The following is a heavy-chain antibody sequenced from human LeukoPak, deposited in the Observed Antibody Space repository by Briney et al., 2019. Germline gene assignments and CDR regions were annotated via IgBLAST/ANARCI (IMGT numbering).Heavy chain of an antibody. Sequence: SETLSLTCSVYSGSFSGYYWSWIRQPPGKGLEWIGEINHSVGTNYNPSLKSRVSISVDTSKNQFSLKLSSVTAADTAVYYCARETSQKGAHYMDVWGKGTTVTISS. V-gene: IGHV4-34*01. D-gene: IGHD3-16*01. CDR1: SGSFSGYY. J-gene: IGHJ6*03. CDR3: ARETSQKGAHYMDV. CDR2: INHSVGT.